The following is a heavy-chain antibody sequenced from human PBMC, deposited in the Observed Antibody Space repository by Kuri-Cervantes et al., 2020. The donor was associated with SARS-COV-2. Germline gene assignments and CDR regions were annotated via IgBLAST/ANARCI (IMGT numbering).Heavy chain of an antibody. Sequence: GSLRLSCTVSGGSISSGDYYWGWIRQPPGKGLERIGSIYHSGSTYYNPSLKSRVTISVDTSKNQFSLKLSSVTAADTAVYYCARHYYGSGSYYAVPVLWSHWGQGTLVTVSS. CDR2: IYHSGST. J-gene: IGHJ4*02. CDR1: GGSISSGDYY. V-gene: IGHV4-39*01. CDR3: ARHYYGSGSYYAVPVLWSH. D-gene: IGHD3-10*01.